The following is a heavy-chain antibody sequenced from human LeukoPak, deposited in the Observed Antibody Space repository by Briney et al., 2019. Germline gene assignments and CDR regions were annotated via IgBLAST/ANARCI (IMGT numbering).Heavy chain of an antibody. CDR2: IRHDGSIK. CDR3: AKDSLADIDY. D-gene: IGHD3-16*01. J-gene: IGHJ4*02. CDR1: GFIFSTYG. V-gene: IGHV3-30*02. Sequence: GGSLRLSCAASGFIFSTYGMYWVRQAPCKGLEWVAFIRHDGSIKNYADSVKGRSTISGDNSKNTLYLQMNSLRAEDTAVYYCAKDSLADIDYWGQGTLVTVSS.